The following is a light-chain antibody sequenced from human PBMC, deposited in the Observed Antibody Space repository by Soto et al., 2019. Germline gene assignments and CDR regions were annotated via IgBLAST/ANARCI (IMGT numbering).Light chain of an antibody. V-gene: IGKV1-5*01. CDR2: DAS. J-gene: IGKJ1*01. Sequence: RTSQSISKWLAWHQQKPGKAPKLLIYDASTLQSGVPPRFIGSGSGTEVTLIIRRLQHADIAAYSIYEYSCYSAGTLGEGTKVDIK. CDR1: QSISKW. CDR3: YEYSCYSAGT.